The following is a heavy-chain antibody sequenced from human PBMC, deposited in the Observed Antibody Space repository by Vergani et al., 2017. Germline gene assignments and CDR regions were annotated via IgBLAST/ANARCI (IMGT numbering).Heavy chain of an antibody. Sequence: QVQLVESGGGVVQPGRSLRLSCAASGFTFNQYGMHWVRQAPGKGLEWVAVTWYDGNNKQYADSVKGRFTNSRDNSKSTMYLQMNSLRDDDTGVYYCARDLRLLYNRFDPWGQGTLVTVSS. D-gene: IGHD1-14*01. J-gene: IGHJ5*02. CDR1: GFTFNQYG. CDR3: ARDLRLLYNRFDP. CDR2: TWYDGNNK. V-gene: IGHV3-33*01.